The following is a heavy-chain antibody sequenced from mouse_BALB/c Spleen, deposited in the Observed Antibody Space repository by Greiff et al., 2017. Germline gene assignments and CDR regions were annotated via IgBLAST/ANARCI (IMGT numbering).Heavy chain of an antibody. V-gene: IGHV5-12-2*01. CDR2: ISNGGGST. Sequence: EVQVVESGGGLVQPGGSLKLSCAASGFTFSSYTMSWVRQTPEKRLEWVAYISNGGGSTYYPDTVKGRFTISRDNAKNTLYLQMSSLKSEDTAMYYCASGYGAMDYWGQGTSVTVSS. D-gene: IGHD2-2*01. J-gene: IGHJ4*01. CDR3: ASGYGAMDY. CDR1: GFTFSSYT.